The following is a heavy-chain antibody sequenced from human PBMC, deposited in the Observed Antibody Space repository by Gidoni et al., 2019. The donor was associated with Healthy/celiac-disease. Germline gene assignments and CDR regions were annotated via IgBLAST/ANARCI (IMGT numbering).Heavy chain of an antibody. V-gene: IGHV4-4*07. D-gene: IGHD5-18*01. J-gene: IGHJ5*02. CDR3: ARSPWIQPYWFDP. CDR2: IYTSGST. CDR1: GGSISSYY. Sequence: VQLQESGPGLVKPSETMSLTCTVSGGSISSYYWSWIRQPAGKGLAWIGRIYTSGSTNYNPSLKSRVTMSVDTSKNQFSLKLSSVTAADTAVYYCARSPWIQPYWFDPWGQGTLVTVSS.